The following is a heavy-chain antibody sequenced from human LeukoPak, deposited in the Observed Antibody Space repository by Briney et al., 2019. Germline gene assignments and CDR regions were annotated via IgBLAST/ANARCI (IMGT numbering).Heavy chain of an antibody. CDR2: IYQSGTT. D-gene: IGHD6-13*01. Sequence: SETLSLTCSVSGYSISSGYYWGWIRQPPGKGLEWIGSIYQSGTTSYNASLKSRVTISVDTSKNQFSLKLSSVTAADTAVYYCASDQNNISWYFFWGQGTLVTVSS. J-gene: IGHJ4*02. CDR1: GYSISSGYY. V-gene: IGHV4-38-2*02. CDR3: ASDQNNISWYFF.